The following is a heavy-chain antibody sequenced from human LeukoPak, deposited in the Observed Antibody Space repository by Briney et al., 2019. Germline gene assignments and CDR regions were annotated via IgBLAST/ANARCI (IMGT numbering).Heavy chain of an antibody. V-gene: IGHV1-8*01. CDR3: ARGPPNWGYDY. D-gene: IGHD7-27*01. CDR2: MSPNSGNT. CDR1: GYTFTSYD. Sequence: ASVKVSCKASGYTFTSYDINWVRQATGQGFEWMGWMSPNSGNTGYAQKFQGRVTMTRSTSMSTANMELSSLSSEDTAVYYCARGPPNWGYDYWGQGTLVTVSS. J-gene: IGHJ4*02.